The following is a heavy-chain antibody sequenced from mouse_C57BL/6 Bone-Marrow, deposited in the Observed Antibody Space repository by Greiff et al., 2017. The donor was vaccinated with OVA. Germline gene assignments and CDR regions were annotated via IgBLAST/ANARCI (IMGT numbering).Heavy chain of an antibody. CDR2: IYPGDGDT. J-gene: IGHJ3*01. Sequence: QVQLQQSGPELVKPGASVKISCKASGYAFSSSWMNWVKQRPGKGLEWIGRIYPGDGDTNYNGKFKGKATLTAVTSASTAYMELSSLTNEDSAVYYCTRSRDNWFAYWGQGTLVTVSA. V-gene: IGHV1-82*01. CDR3: TRSRDNWFAY. CDR1: GYAFSSSW.